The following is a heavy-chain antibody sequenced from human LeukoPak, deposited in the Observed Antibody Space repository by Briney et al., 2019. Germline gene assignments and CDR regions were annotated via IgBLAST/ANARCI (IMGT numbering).Heavy chain of an antibody. V-gene: IGHV1-2*02. Sequence: ASVKVSCKASGYIFTGYYMHWVRQAPGQGLEWMGWINPNSGGTNYAQKFQGRVTMTRDTSISTAYMELSRLRSDDTAVYYCARQPRPLYGGYLTGFDYWGQGTLVTVSS. CDR1: GYIFTGYY. CDR3: ARQPRPLYGGYLTGFDY. CDR2: INPNSGGT. D-gene: IGHD5-12*01. J-gene: IGHJ4*02.